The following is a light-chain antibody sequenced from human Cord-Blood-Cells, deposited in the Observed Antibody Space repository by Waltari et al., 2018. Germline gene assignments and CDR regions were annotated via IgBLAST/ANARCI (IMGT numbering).Light chain of an antibody. Sequence: QSALTQPRSVSGSPGQSVTISCTGTSSDVGGYNYVSWYQQPPGKAPKLMIYDVSKRPSGVPDRFSGSMSGNTASLTISGLQAEDEADYYCCSYAGSYTFVVFGGGTKLTVL. CDR2: DVS. CDR3: CSYAGSYTFVV. J-gene: IGLJ2*01. CDR1: SSDVGGYNY. V-gene: IGLV2-11*01.